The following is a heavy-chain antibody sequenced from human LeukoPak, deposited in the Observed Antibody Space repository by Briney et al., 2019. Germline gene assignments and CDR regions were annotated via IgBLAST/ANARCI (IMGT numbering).Heavy chain of an antibody. J-gene: IGHJ4*02. V-gene: IGHV1-18*01. CDR3: ARDAWTRYYGSGSMVDY. D-gene: IGHD3-10*01. CDR2: ISAYNGNT. Sequence: ASVKVSCKASGYTFTSYGISWVRQAPGQGLEWMGRISAYNGNTNYAQKLQGRVTMTTDTSTSTAYMELRSLRSDDTAVYYCARDAWTRYYGSGSMVDYWGQGTLVTVSS. CDR1: GYTFTSYG.